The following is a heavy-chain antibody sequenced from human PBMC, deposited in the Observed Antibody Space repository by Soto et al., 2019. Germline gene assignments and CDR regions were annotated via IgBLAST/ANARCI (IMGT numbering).Heavy chain of an antibody. CDR1: GFIFSDYY. Sequence: GGSLRLSCGASGFIFSDYYMSWIRQAPGKGLEWVSYISSSDNSIYYADSVKGRFTISRDNAKNSLYLQMNSLRAEDTAVYSSARVGYEYIYYNNYGMDVWGRGTTVTVSS. D-gene: IGHD2-15*01. V-gene: IGHV3-11*01. CDR3: ARVGYEYIYYNNYGMDV. CDR2: ISSSDNSI. J-gene: IGHJ6*02.